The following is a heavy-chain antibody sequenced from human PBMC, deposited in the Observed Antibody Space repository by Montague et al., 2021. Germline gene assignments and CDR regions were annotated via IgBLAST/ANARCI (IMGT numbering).Heavy chain of an antibody. CDR2: IRDDGGAT. CDR3: ARYTYYYCDY. CDR1: GFTFSTSW. V-gene: IGHV3-7*05. J-gene: IGHJ4*02. Sequence: SLRLSCAASGFTFSTSWMSWVRQAPGKGLEWVAHIRDDGGATYHVDSVKCRFTISRDNAKNSLYLQMSSLRAEDTAVYYCARYTYYYCDYWGQGTLVTVSS. D-gene: IGHD1-26*01.